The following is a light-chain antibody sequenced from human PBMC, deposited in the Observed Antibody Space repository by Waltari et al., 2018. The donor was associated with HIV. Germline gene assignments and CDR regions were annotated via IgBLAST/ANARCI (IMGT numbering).Light chain of an antibody. Sequence: DIVMTQSPDSLAVSLGQRATINCKSSQSVLSSSNNKNYLAWYQQRPGQLPKLLISWASARESGVSDRISGSGSGTDFTLTINSLQAEDVAVYYCQQYYNTPSITFGQGTRLEIK. CDR1: QSVLSSSNNKNY. CDR3: QQYYNTPSIT. J-gene: IGKJ5*01. V-gene: IGKV4-1*01. CDR2: WAS.